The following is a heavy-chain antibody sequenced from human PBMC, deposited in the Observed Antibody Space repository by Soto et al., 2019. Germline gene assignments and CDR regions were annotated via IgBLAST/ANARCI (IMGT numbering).Heavy chain of an antibody. CDR1: GGSISSYY. Sequence: SETLSLTCTVSGGSISSYYWSWIRQPPGKGLEWIGYIYYSGSTNYNPSLKSRVTISVDTSKNQFSLKLSSVTAADTAVYYCARLTDGLVRNWGQGTLVTVSS. V-gene: IGHV4-59*08. D-gene: IGHD6-19*01. J-gene: IGHJ4*02. CDR2: IYYSGST. CDR3: ARLTDGLVRN.